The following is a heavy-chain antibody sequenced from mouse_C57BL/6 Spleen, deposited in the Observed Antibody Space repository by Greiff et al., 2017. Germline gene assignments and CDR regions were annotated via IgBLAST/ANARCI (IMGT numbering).Heavy chain of an antibody. J-gene: IGHJ2*01. CDR1: GYTFTSYW. CDR3: AGGDCSSFYYFGY. D-gene: IGHD1-1*01. CDR2: INPSSGYT. Sequence: QVQLKQSGAELAKPGASVKLSCKASGYTFTSYWMHWVKQRPGQGLEWIGYINPSSGYTKYNQKFKDKATLTADKSSSTAYMQLSSLTSEDSAVYYCAGGDCSSFYYFGYWGQGTTLTVSS. V-gene: IGHV1-7*01.